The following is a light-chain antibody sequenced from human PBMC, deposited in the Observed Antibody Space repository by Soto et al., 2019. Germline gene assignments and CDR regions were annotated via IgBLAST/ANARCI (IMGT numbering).Light chain of an antibody. CDR2: EVT. CDR1: SSDIGTYNY. CDR3: SSYTSSRTLI. J-gene: IGLJ2*01. Sequence: QSVLTQPASVSGSPGQSITISCTGTSSDIGTYNYVSWYQQSPGKAPKLMIYEVTNRPSGVSYRFSASKSGNTASLTISGLQAEDEADYYCSSYTSSRTLIFGGGTKLTVL. V-gene: IGLV2-14*01.